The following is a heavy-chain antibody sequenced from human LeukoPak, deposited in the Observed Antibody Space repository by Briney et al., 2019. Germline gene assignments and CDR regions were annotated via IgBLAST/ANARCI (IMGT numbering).Heavy chain of an antibody. CDR2: MNPNSGNT. Sequence: ASVKVSCKASGYTFTSYDINWVRQATGQGLEWMGWMNPNSGNTGYAQKFQGRVTITRNTSISTAYMELSSLRSEDTAVYYCARLSLEMASYIWWSSADYMDVWGKGTTVTVSS. D-gene: IGHD5-24*01. CDR3: ARLSLEMASYIWWSSADYMDV. CDR1: GYTFTSYD. J-gene: IGHJ6*03. V-gene: IGHV1-8*03.